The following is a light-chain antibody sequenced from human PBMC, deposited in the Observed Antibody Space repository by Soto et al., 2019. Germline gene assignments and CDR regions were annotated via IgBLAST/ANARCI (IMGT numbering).Light chain of an antibody. CDR3: SSYTSSSTVV. V-gene: IGLV2-14*03. Sequence: QSVLTQPASVSGSTGQSITISCTGTSNAVGGYNYVSWYQQHPGKAPKLMIYDVSNRPSGVSNRFSGSKSGNTASLTISGLQTEDEADYYCSSYTSSSTVVFGGGTKLTVL. CDR1: SNAVGGYNY. CDR2: DVS. J-gene: IGLJ2*01.